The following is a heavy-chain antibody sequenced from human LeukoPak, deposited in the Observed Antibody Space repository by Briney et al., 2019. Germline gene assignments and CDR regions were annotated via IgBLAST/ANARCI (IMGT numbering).Heavy chain of an antibody. CDR3: ARDPSYSSGYFDY. CDR1: GGCISGYY. D-gene: IGHD6-19*01. J-gene: IGHJ4*02. V-gene: IGHV4-4*07. CDR2: IYTDGST. Sequence: PSETLSLTCTVSGGCISGYYLSWIRQPAGKGLEWIGRIYTDGSTDYNPSLKSLVTMSVDASKNPFSLQLTSVTAADTAVYYCARDPSYSSGYFDYWGQGTLVTVSS.